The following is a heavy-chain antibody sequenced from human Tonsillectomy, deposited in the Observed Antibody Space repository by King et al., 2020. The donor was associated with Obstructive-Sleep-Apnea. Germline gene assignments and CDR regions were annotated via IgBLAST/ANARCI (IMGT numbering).Heavy chain of an antibody. J-gene: IGHJ4*02. CDR3: ARAGYCSGGSCYPGDY. Sequence: QMQLQESGPGLVKPSQTLSLTCTVSGGSISSGGYYWSWIRQHPGKGLEWIGYIYYSGSTYYNPSLKSRVTISVDTSKNQFSMKLSSVTAADTAVYYCARAGYCSGGSCYPGDYWGQGTLVTVSS. CDR2: IYYSGST. V-gene: IGHV4-31*03. D-gene: IGHD2-15*01. CDR1: GGSISSGGYY.